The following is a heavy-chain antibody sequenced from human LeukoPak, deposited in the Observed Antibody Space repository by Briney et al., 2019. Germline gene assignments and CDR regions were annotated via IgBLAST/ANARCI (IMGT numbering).Heavy chain of an antibody. D-gene: IGHD3-10*01. J-gene: IGHJ4*02. CDR3: ARVGEYYGSGSYQETYYFDY. V-gene: IGHV4-39*07. CDR2: IYHGGTT. Sequence: SEILSLTCTVSGGSITISNSYWAWIRQPPGKGLEWIGSIYHGGTTYYNPSLKSRVTIAVDTSKNQFSLKLSSVTAADTAVYYCARVGEYYGSGSYQETYYFDYWGQGTLVTVSS. CDR1: GGSITISNSY.